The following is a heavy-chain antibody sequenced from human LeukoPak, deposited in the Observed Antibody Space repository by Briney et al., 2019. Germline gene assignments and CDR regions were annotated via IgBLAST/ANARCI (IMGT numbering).Heavy chain of an antibody. CDR2: IRNKPNGETT. D-gene: IGHD3-22*01. V-gene: IGHV3-49*04. CDR1: GFTFSDYA. CDR3: SRFYSSGWASGAFDI. Sequence: GGSLRLSCTASGFTFSDYAMSWVRQAPGKGLEWIGFIRNKPNGETTEYAASVKGRFTISRDDSKSIAHLQMNSLKSEDTAVYYCSRFYSSGWASGAFDIWGQGNLVTVSS. J-gene: IGHJ4*02.